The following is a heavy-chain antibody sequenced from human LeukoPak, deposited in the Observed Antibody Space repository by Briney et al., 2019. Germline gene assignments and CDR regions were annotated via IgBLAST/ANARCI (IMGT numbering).Heavy chain of an antibody. V-gene: IGHV1-69*04. Sequence: ASVKVSCKASGYTFTSYGISWVRQAPGQGLEWMGRIIPILGIANYAQKFQGRVTITADKSTSTAYMELSSLRSEDTAVYYCARDQDTAMVHAFDIWGQGTMVTVSS. J-gene: IGHJ3*02. CDR2: IIPILGIA. CDR1: GYTFTSYG. D-gene: IGHD5-18*01. CDR3: ARDQDTAMVHAFDI.